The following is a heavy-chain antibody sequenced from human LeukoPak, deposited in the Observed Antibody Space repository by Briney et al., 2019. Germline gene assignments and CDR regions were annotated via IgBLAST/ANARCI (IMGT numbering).Heavy chain of an antibody. V-gene: IGHV3-9*01. D-gene: IGHD3-10*01. J-gene: IGHJ4*02. CDR3: ARDINTYYYGNVEGYFDF. Sequence: PGRSLRLSCAASGFTLEDYAMHWVRQAPGKGLEWVSGITWNSDGVAYADSVKGRFTISRDNAKKSLYLQMNSLRTGDTALYFCARDINTYYYGNVEGYFDFWGQGTLVTVSS. CDR2: ITWNSDGV. CDR1: GFTLEDYA.